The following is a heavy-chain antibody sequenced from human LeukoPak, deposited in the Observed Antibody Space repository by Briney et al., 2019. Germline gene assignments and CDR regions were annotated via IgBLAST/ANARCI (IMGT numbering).Heavy chain of an antibody. CDR1: GFTFRKYW. Sequence: GGSLRLSCAASGFTFRKYWMAWVRQAPGKGLEWVANIKQDGSEKYYVDSVKGRFTISRDNAKNALYLQMNSLRAEDTAVYYCARRYFDSWGQGTLVTVSS. V-gene: IGHV3-7*03. J-gene: IGHJ4*02. CDR3: ARRYFDS. CDR2: IKQDGSEK.